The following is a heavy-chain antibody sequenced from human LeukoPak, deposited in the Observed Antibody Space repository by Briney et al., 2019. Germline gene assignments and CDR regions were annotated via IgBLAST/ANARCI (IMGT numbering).Heavy chain of an antibody. CDR2: IKSKTAGGTT. Sequence: GGSLRLSCAASGFTFSKAWMTWVRQAPGKGLEWVGRIKSKTAGGTTDYAAPVKGRFTISRDDSKNTLYLEMNSLKTEDTAVYYCTSRNYYNSSGYYPRPDYWGQGTLATVSS. V-gene: IGHV3-15*01. D-gene: IGHD3-22*01. J-gene: IGHJ4*02. CDR3: TSRNYYNSSGYYPRPDY. CDR1: GFTFSKAW.